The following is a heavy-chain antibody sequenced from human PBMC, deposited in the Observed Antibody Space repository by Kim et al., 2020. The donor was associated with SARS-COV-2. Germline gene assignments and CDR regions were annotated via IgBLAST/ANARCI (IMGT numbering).Heavy chain of an antibody. CDR1: GGSIGSFY. J-gene: IGHJ4*02. D-gene: IGHD3-10*01. V-gene: IGHV4-59*08. CDR2: IYYGGTT. Sequence: SETLSLTCTVSGGSIGSFYWSWIRQTPEKGLEWIGSIYYGGTTSYNPSLRSRATISLGSSKNQFSLRLTSVTAADTAMYYCARHLTASGTFYNLGFWGQGTPVTVSS. CDR3: ARHLTASGTFYNLGF.